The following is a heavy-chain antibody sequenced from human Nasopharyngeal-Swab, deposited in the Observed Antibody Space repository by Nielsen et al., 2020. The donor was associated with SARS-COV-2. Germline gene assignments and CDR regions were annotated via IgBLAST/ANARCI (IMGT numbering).Heavy chain of an antibody. CDR1: GGSISSYY. Sequence: SETLSLTCTVSGGSISSYYWSWIRQPPGKGLEWIGYIYYNGSTNYNPSLKSRVTISVDTSKNQFSLKLSSVTAADTAVYYCARDRPNYGMDVWGRGTTVTVS. CDR2: IYYNGST. CDR3: ARDRPNYGMDV. J-gene: IGHJ6*02. V-gene: IGHV4-59*01.